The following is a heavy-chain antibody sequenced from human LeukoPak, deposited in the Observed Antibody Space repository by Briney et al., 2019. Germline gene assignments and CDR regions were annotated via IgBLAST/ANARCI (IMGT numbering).Heavy chain of an antibody. Sequence: GGSLRLSCAASGSTFSSYAMSWVRQAPGKGLEWVSAISGSGGSTYYADSVKGRFTISRNNSKNTLYLQMNSLRAEDTAVYYCAKGIYDSSGYDAFDIWGQGTMVTVSS. CDR1: GSTFSSYA. CDR2: ISGSGGST. J-gene: IGHJ3*02. D-gene: IGHD3-22*01. CDR3: AKGIYDSSGYDAFDI. V-gene: IGHV3-23*01.